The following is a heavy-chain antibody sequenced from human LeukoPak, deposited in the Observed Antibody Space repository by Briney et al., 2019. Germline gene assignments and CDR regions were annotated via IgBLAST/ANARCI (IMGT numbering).Heavy chain of an antibody. D-gene: IGHD1-7*01. CDR2: ISHSGST. CDR1: GGSFSGYY. V-gene: IGHV4-34*01. J-gene: IGHJ3*02. Sequence: SETLSLTCAVYGGSFSGYYWSWIRQPPGKGLEWIGEISHSGSTNYNPSLKSRVTISVDTSKNQFSLKLSSVTAADTAVYYCARGPPMYNWNYFGAFDIWGQGTTVTVSS. CDR3: ARGPPMYNWNYFGAFDI.